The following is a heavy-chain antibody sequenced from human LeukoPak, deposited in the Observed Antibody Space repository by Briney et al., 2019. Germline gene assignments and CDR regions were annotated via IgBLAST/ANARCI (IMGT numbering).Heavy chain of an antibody. V-gene: IGHV3-49*04. D-gene: IGHD5-18*01. CDR2: IRSNAYRGTT. Sequence: GGSLRLSCTTSGFTLGDHAMSWVRQAPGKGLEWVGFIRSNAYRGTTEYAASVKGRFTISRDDSKSAVYLQMNGLKSEDTAIYHCSRGPIQLWVHNGVDVWGQGTTVTVSS. CDR3: SRGPIQLWVHNGVDV. J-gene: IGHJ6*02. CDR1: GFTLGDHA.